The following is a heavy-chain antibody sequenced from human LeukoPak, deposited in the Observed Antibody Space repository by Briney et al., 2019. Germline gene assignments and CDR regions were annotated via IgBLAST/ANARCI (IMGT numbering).Heavy chain of an antibody. V-gene: IGHV3-11*01. Sequence: GGSLRLSCAASGFTFSDYYMSWIRQAPGKGLEWVSYISSSGSTIYYADSVKGRFTISRDNAKNSLYLQMNSLRAEDTAVYYCARDINYGDYCPTLGDYWGQGTLVTVSS. CDR2: ISSSGSTI. D-gene: IGHD4-17*01. CDR1: GFTFSDYY. J-gene: IGHJ4*02. CDR3: ARDINYGDYCPTLGDY.